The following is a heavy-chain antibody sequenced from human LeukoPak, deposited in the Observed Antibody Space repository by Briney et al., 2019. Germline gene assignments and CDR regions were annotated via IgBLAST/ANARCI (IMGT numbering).Heavy chain of an antibody. CDR2: IWYDGSNK. V-gene: IGHV3-33*01. CDR1: GFTFSSYG. Sequence: GGSLRLSCAASGFTFSSYGMHWVRQAPGKGLEWVAVIWYDGSNKYYADSVKGRFTISRDNSKNTLYLQMNSLRAEDTAVYYCARDSEDIVVVPAAMHDWGQGTLVTVSS. D-gene: IGHD2-2*01. J-gene: IGHJ1*01. CDR3: ARDSEDIVVVPAAMHD.